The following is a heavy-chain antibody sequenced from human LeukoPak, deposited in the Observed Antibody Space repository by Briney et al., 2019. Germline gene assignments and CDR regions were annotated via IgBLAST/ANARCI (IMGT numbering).Heavy chain of an antibody. Sequence: SETLSLTCTVSGGSISSYYWSWIRQPAGKGLEWIGRIYTSGSTDYNPSLKSRVTMSVDTSKSQFSLKLNSVTAADTAMYYCARRYSSSWYFDYWGQGTLVTVSS. V-gene: IGHV4-4*07. J-gene: IGHJ4*02. CDR3: ARRYSSSWYFDY. CDR2: IYTSGST. D-gene: IGHD6-13*01. CDR1: GGSISSYY.